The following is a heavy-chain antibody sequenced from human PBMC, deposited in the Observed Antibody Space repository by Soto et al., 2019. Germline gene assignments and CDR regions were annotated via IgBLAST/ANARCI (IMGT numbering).Heavy chain of an antibody. D-gene: IGHD3-22*01. CDR1: GGSISTSNW. V-gene: IGHV4-4*02. J-gene: IGHJ4*02. CDR2: VYHSGST. CDR3: ARLGYYHSGGPP. Sequence: SETLSLTCAVSGGSISTSNWWSLVRQPPGKGLEWIGEVYHSGSTNYNPSFKSRVAMSVDKSKNQFSLKLSSVTAADTALYYCARLGYYHSGGPPWGQGTLVTVSS.